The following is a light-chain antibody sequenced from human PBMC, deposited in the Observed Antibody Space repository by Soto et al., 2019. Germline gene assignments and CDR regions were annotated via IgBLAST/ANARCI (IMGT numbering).Light chain of an antibody. V-gene: IGKV3-20*01. CDR1: QSVSSSF. CDR2: GAS. Sequence: EIVLTQSPGTLSLSPGERATLSCRASQSVSSSFLARYQQKPGQAPRLLIYGASSRATGIPDRFSGSGSGTDFTLTISRLEPEDFAVYYCQQYGSSGTFGRGTKVDIK. CDR3: QQYGSSGT. J-gene: IGKJ4*02.